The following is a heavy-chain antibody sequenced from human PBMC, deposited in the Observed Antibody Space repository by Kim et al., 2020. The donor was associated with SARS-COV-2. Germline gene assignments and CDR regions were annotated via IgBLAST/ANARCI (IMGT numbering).Heavy chain of an antibody. V-gene: IGHV3-33*01. Sequence: GGSLRLSCAASGFTFSSYGMHWVRQAPGKGLEWVAVIWYDGSNKYYADSVKGRFTISRDNSKNTLYLQMNSLRAEDTAVYYCARDSDSSIGGFDYWGQGTLVTVSS. J-gene: IGHJ4*02. CDR1: GFTFSSYG. CDR3: ARDSDSSIGGFDY. D-gene: IGHD3-22*01. CDR2: IWYDGSNK.